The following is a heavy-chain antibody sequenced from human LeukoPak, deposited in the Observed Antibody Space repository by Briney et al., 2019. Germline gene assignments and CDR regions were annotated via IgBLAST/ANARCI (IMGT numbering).Heavy chain of an antibody. J-gene: IGHJ4*02. V-gene: IGHV1-2*02. Sequence: GASVKVSCKASGYTFTGYYMHWVRQAPGQGLEWMGWINPNSGGTNYAQKFQGRVTMTRDTSISTAYMELSRLRSDDTAVYYCAREARRYSGYDRDYWSQGTLVAVSA. CDR1: GYTFTGYY. CDR3: AREARRYSGYDRDY. CDR2: INPNSGGT. D-gene: IGHD5-12*01.